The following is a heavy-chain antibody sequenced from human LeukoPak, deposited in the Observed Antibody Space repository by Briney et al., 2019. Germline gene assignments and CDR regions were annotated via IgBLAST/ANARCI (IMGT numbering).Heavy chain of an antibody. CDR2: MQYDGSVE. D-gene: IGHD2-2*02. J-gene: IGHJ5*02. CDR3: ARDRCSSTSCYNTPNWFDP. CDR1: GFSFNNYG. Sequence: GGSLRLSCVASGFSFNNYGTHWVRQAPGKGLEWVTFMQYDGSVEFYADSVKGRFTISRDNSKNTLYLQMNSLRAEDTAVYYCARDRCSSTSCYNTPNWFDPWGQGTLVTVSS. V-gene: IGHV3-30*02.